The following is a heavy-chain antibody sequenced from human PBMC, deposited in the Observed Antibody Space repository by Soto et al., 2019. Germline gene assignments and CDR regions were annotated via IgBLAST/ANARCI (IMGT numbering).Heavy chain of an antibody. CDR1: GVTFNRQD. J-gene: IGHJ4*01. CDR2: IIPMFGTP. CDR3: ATSEGSDCYSFDY. Sequence: SVKVSCKASGVTFNRQDMRWVRQAPGQGLEWMGGIIPMFGTPHYAEKFQDRVTITADESTGTAYLELSSLTSEDTAVYYCATSEGSDCYSFDYWRDVTLVTVSS. V-gene: IGHV1-69*13. D-gene: IGHD2-21*01.